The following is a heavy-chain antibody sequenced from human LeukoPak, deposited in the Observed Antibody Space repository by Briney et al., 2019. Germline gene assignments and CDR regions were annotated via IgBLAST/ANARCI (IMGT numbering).Heavy chain of an antibody. D-gene: IGHD6-6*01. J-gene: IGHJ4*02. Sequence: PGGSLRLSCAASGFTFSNAWMNWVRQAPGKGLEWVSAISGSGGSTYYADSVKGRFTISRDNSKNTLYLQMNSLRAEDTAVYYCARLAARWDYWGQGTLVTVSS. CDR2: ISGSGGST. CDR1: GFTFSNAW. V-gene: IGHV3-23*01. CDR3: ARLAARWDY.